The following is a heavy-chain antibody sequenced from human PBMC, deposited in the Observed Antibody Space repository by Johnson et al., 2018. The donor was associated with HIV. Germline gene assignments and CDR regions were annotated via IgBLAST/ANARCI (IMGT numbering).Heavy chain of an antibody. CDR2: IGTAGDT. J-gene: IGHJ3*02. Sequence: VQLVESGGGLVQPGGSLRLSCAASGFIFSSYDMHWVRQATGKGLEWVSAIGTAGDTYYPGSVKGRFTISRENAKNSLYLQMNSLRAEDTAVYYCARSRDCSGGSCPDAFDIWGQGTMVTVSS. V-gene: IGHV3-13*01. CDR1: GFIFSSYD. CDR3: ARSRDCSGGSCPDAFDI. D-gene: IGHD2-15*01.